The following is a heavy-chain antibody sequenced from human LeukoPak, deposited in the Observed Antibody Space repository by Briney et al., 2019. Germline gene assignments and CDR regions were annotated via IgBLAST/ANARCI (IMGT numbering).Heavy chain of an antibody. V-gene: IGHV3-21*01. Sequence: GGSLRLSCAASGFTFSSYSMNWVRQAPGKGLEWVSSISSSSSYIYYADSVKGRFTISRDNAKNSLYLRMNSLRAEDTAVYYCARDPRGYNWNDVSDAFDIWGQGTMVTVSS. CDR3: ARDPRGYNWNDVSDAFDI. J-gene: IGHJ3*02. CDR2: ISSSSSYI. CDR1: GFTFSSYS. D-gene: IGHD1-20*01.